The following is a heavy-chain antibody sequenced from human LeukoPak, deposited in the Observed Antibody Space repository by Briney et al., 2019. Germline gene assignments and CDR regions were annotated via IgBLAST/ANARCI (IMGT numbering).Heavy chain of an antibody. CDR3: ARGLGVTTFDY. J-gene: IGHJ4*02. CDR2: IYPGDSDT. V-gene: IGHV5-51*01. D-gene: IGHD1-26*01. Sequence: ESLTISFTSSGYSFTSHWIGWVRQMPGKGLEWMGIIYPGDSDTRYSPSFQGQVTISADKSISTAYLQWSSLKASDTAMYYCARGLGVTTFDYWGQGTLVTVSS. CDR1: GYSFTSHW.